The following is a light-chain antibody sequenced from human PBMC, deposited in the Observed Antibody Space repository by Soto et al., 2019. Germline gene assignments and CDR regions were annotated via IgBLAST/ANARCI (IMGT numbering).Light chain of an antibody. Sequence: QSVLTQPASVSGSPGQSITISCTGTSSDVGGYNYVSWYQQHPGKAPKLMIYEVSNRPSGVSNRFSGSKSGNTASLTISGLQDEDEADYYCSSYTSSSTLALYVFGTGTKVTVL. CDR1: SSDVGGYNY. J-gene: IGLJ1*01. CDR2: EVS. CDR3: SSYTSSSTLALYV. V-gene: IGLV2-14*01.